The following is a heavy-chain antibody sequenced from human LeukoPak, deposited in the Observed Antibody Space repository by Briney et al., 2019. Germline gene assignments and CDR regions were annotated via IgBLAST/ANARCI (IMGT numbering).Heavy chain of an antibody. CDR2: ISRGGTR. Sequence: GGSLRLSCAASGFTVSSNYMTWVRQAPGKGLEWVSVISRGGTRSYADSVKGRFTISRDNSNNTVYVQMNSLRAEDTAVYYCASLNDYGSFFDYWAREPWSPSPQ. V-gene: IGHV3-66*01. CDR1: GFTVSSNY. D-gene: IGHD4-17*01. J-gene: IGHJ4*02. CDR3: ASLNDYGSFFDY.